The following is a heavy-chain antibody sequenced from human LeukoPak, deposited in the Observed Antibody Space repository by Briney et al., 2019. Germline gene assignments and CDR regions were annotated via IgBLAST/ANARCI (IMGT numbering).Heavy chain of an antibody. CDR2: IKPDSGAT. J-gene: IGHJ4*02. CDR1: GYTFTGYY. CDR3: ARDSNGGY. Sequence: ASVKVSCKASGYTFTGYYIHWVRQAPGQGLEWMGWIKPDSGATNYAQKFQGRVTMTRDTSISTAYMDLTRLRFDDTAVYYCARDSNGGYWGQGTLVTVSS. V-gene: IGHV1-2*02. D-gene: IGHD3-16*01.